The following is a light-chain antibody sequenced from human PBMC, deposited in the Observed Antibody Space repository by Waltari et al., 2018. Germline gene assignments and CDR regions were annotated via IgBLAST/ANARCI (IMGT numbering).Light chain of an antibody. Sequence: QSVLTQPPSVSGAPGQRVTISCTGSSSNIGAGHDVHWYQHLPGTAPKLLIYGNNNRPSGVPDRFSGSKSGPSASLGITGLQAEDEADYYCQSYDSSLGGSRVFGTGTKVTVL. J-gene: IGLJ1*01. CDR3: QSYDSSLGGSRV. CDR1: SSNIGAGHD. V-gene: IGLV1-40*01. CDR2: GNN.